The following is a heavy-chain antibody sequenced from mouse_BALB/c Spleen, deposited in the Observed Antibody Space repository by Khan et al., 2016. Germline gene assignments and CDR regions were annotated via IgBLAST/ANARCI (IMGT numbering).Heavy chain of an antibody. CDR2: ISYSGST. J-gene: IGHJ4*01. CDR1: GYSITSDYA. CDR3: ARTPTAYYAMDY. V-gene: IGHV3-2*02. Sequence: EVQLQESGPGLVKPSQSLSLTCTVTGYSITSDYAWNWFRQFPGNKLEWMGYISYSGSTRYYPSLKSRISIPRDTSRNQFFLQLNSVTTEDTTTYYCARTPTAYYAMDYGGQGTSVTVSS. D-gene: IGHD1-2*01.